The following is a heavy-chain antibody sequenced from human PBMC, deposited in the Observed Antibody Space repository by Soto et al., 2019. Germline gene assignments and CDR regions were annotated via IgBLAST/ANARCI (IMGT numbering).Heavy chain of an antibody. D-gene: IGHD6-19*01. CDR1: GFTFSSYD. V-gene: IGHV3-13*01. CDR3: AMGWPLGY. J-gene: IGHJ4*02. CDR2: IGTAGDT. Sequence: PGGSLRLSCAASGFTFSSYDIHWVRQATGKGRGWVSAIGTAGDTYYPGSVKGRFTICRENAKNSLYLQMNSLRAGDTAVYYCAMGWPLGYWGQGTLVTVCS.